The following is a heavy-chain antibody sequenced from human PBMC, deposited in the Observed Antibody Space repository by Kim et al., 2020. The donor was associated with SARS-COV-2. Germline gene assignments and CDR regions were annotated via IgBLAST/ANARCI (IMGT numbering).Heavy chain of an antibody. Sequence: ASVKVSCKASGYTFTSYYMHWVRQAPGQGLECMGIINPSGGSTSYAQKFQGRVTMTRDTSTSTVYMELSSLRSEDTAVYYCARDQIEDYGSGSGWFDPWGQGTLVTVSS. V-gene: IGHV1-46*01. CDR3: ARDQIEDYGSGSGWFDP. CDR1: GYTFTSYY. J-gene: IGHJ5*02. D-gene: IGHD3-10*01. CDR2: INPSGGST.